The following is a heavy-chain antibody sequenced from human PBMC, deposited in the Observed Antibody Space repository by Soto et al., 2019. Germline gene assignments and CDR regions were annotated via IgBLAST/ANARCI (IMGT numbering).Heavy chain of an antibody. CDR3: ARVLLLTGDQGYFDL. V-gene: IGHV1-69*13. D-gene: IGHD7-27*01. CDR2: IIPIFGTA. J-gene: IGHJ2*01. Sequence: SVKVSCKASGGTFSSYAISWVQQAPGQGLEWMGGIIPIFGTANYAQKFQGRVTITADESTSTAYMELSSLRSEDTAVYYCARVLLLTGDQGYFDLWGRGTLVTVSS. CDR1: GGTFSSYA.